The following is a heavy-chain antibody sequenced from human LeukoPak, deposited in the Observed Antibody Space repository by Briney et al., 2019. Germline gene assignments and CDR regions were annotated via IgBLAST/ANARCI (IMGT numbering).Heavy chain of an antibody. CDR3: ARAPTGDNWFDP. V-gene: IGHV4-39*07. CDR1: GGSISSSSYY. CDR2: IYYSGST. J-gene: IGHJ5*02. Sequence: PSETLSLTCTVSGGSISSSSYYWGWIRQPPGKGLEWIGSIYYSGSTCYNPSLKSRVTISVDTSKNQFSLKLSSVTAADTAVYYCARAPTGDNWFDPWGQGTLVTVSS. D-gene: IGHD4-17*01.